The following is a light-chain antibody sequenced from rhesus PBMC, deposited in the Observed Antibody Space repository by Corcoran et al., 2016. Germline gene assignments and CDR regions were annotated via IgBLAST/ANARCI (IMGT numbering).Light chain of an antibody. V-gene: IGKV3-24*01. Sequence: EIVMTQSPATLSLSPGERATLSCRASQSVSSSLAWYQQKPGQAPRLLIYGASSRATGIPDRFRGNGSGTDFTLTISSLEPEDVAVYYCLQHSNWPLTFGGGTKVELK. CDR2: GAS. J-gene: IGKJ4*01. CDR1: QSVSSS. CDR3: LQHSNWPLT.